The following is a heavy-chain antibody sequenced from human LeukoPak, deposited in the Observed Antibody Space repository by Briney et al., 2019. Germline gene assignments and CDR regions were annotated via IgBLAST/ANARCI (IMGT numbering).Heavy chain of an antibody. CDR3: VSSSQDYYYYYMDV. J-gene: IGHJ6*03. CDR1: GYSISSGFH. CDR2: VYLSGST. Sequence: SETLSLTCTVSGYSISSGFHWGWIRQPPGKGLAWIGTVYLSGSTYYNPSLKSRVSMSVDTSKNQFSLQLNSVTPEDTAVYYCVSSSQDYYYYYMDVWGKGTTVTVSS. V-gene: IGHV4-38-2*02. D-gene: IGHD6-6*01.